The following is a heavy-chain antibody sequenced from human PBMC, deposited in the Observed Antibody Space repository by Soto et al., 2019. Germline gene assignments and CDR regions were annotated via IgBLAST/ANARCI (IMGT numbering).Heavy chain of an antibody. J-gene: IGHJ4*02. D-gene: IGHD1-7*01. V-gene: IGHV3-35*01. CDR1: GFTFSNSD. CDR2: VSWSGSRT. Sequence: GGSLRLSCAASGFTFSNSDMNWVHQAPGKGLEWVSGVSWSGSRTHYADSVKGRFIISRDNSKNTLYLQMNSLRAEDTAVYYCAKAPTNWNYRVSAYYFDYWGQGTLVTVSS. CDR3: AKAPTNWNYRVSAYYFDY.